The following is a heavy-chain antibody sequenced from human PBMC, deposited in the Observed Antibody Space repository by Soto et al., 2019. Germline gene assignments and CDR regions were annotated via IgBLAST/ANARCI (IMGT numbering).Heavy chain of an antibody. Sequence: SGGSLRLSCAASGFTFDDYGMSWVRQAPGKGLEWVSGINWNGGSTGYADSVKGRFTISRDNAKNSLYLQMNSLRAEDTALYYCARDSIFGVVSGPLDYWGQGTLVTVSS. CDR1: GFTFDDYG. D-gene: IGHD3-3*01. CDR3: ARDSIFGVVSGPLDY. V-gene: IGHV3-20*04. J-gene: IGHJ4*02. CDR2: INWNGGST.